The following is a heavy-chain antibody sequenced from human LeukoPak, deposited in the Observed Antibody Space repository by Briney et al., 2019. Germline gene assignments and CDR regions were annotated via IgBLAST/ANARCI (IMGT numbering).Heavy chain of an antibody. Sequence: GGSLRLSCAASGFTFGNCGMYWVRQAPGKGLQWVAFIRYDGSDKYYADSVKGRFTISRDNSKNTLYLQMNSLRGEDTAVYYCAKDLIAWGQGTLVTVSS. J-gene: IGHJ5*02. V-gene: IGHV3-30*02. CDR1: GFTFGNCG. CDR3: AKDLIA. CDR2: IRYDGSDK.